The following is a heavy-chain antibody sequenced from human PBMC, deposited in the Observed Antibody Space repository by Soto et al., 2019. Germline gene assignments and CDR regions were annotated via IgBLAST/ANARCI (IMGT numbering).Heavy chain of an antibody. CDR1: GGTFSSYA. CDR2: IIPIFGTA. CDR3: ARGYDTRLLYYDGMDV. J-gene: IGHJ6*02. Sequence: QVQLVQSGAEVKKPGSSVTVSCKASGGTFSSYAISWVRQAPGQGLEWMGGIIPIFGTANYAQKFQGRVTITADESTSTAYMELSSLSSEDTAVYYCARGYDTRLLYYDGMDVWGQGTTVTVSS. D-gene: IGHD3-9*01. V-gene: IGHV1-69*01.